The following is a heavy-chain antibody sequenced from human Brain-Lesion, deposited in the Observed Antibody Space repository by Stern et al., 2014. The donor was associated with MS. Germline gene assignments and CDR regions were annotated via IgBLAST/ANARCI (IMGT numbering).Heavy chain of an antibody. CDR1: GYTFTSDD. V-gene: IGHV1-8*01. CDR3: TRGWSA. Sequence: QLVQSGAEVKKPRASVKVSCKASGYTFTSDDINWVRQVPGQGLEWMGCMNPDSGDTGYAQKFRSKFTITRDLSINTAYMEMSSLKFEDTAVYYCTRGWSAWGQGTLVTVSS. J-gene: IGHJ4*02. D-gene: IGHD3-3*01. CDR2: MNPDSGDT.